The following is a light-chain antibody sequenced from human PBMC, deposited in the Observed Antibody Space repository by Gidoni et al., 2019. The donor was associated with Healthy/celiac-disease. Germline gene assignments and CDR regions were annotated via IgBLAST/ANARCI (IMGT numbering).Light chain of an antibody. Sequence: DIVLTQSPGTLSLSPGERATLSCRASQSVSSSYLAWYQQKPGQAPRLLIYGASSRATGIPDRFSGSGSGTDFTITISRLEPEDFAVYYCQQYGSSSCSFGQGTKLEIK. V-gene: IGKV3-20*01. CDR3: QQYGSSSCS. CDR1: QSVSSSY. J-gene: IGKJ2*04. CDR2: GAS.